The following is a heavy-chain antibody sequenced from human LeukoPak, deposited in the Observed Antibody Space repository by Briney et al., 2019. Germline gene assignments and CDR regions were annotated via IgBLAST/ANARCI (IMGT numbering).Heavy chain of an antibody. Sequence: PSETLSLTCTVSGGSISSYYWRWIRQPAGKGLEWIGRIYTSGSTNYNPSLKSRVTMSVDTSKNQFSLKLSSVTAADTAVYYCAGGTDIVVVPALWGQGTLVTVSS. D-gene: IGHD2-2*01. CDR1: GGSISSYY. V-gene: IGHV4-4*07. CDR2: IYTSGST. J-gene: IGHJ4*02. CDR3: AGGTDIVVVPAL.